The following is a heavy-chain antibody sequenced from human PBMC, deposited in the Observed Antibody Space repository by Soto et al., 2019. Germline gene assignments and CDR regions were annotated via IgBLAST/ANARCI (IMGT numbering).Heavy chain of an antibody. V-gene: IGHV4-59*08. D-gene: IGHD2-21*01. CDR1: GASISNYY. J-gene: IGHJ4*02. Sequence: QVQLQESGPGLVKASETLSLTCIVSGASISNYYWSWIRQPPGKGLEWIGYMHHSGTTKYNPSLQSRVTLSVATSKSQFSLTLTSVTAADTAVYYCARHSLRGGDYDYWGQGTLVTVSS. CDR2: MHHSGTT. CDR3: ARHSLRGGDYDY.